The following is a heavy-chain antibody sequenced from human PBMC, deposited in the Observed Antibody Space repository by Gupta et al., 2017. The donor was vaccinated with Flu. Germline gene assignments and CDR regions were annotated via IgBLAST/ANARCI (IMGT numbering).Heavy chain of an antibody. Sequence: EVQLVESGGGLVQPGGSLRLSCAASGFTFSGSAMHWVRQASGKGLEWVGRIRSKANSYATAYAASVKGRFTISRDDSKNTAYLQMNSLKTEDTAVYYCTRGQWLDLGAFDIWGQGTMVTVSS. CDR2: IRSKANSYAT. CDR1: GFTFSGSA. D-gene: IGHD6-19*01. CDR3: TRGQWLDLGAFDI. J-gene: IGHJ3*02. V-gene: IGHV3-73*01.